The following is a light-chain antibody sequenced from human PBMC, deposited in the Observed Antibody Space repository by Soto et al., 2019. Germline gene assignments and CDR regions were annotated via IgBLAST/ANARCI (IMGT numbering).Light chain of an antibody. Sequence: EIVLTQSPATLSVSPGDRATLSCRASQSVTSSLAWFQQKPGQAPRLLIYDVSRRATAIPARFSGSGSGTAFTLTISSLEPEDFAVYYCQQRTTWPTFGGGTKVEIK. J-gene: IGKJ4*01. CDR3: QQRTTWPT. V-gene: IGKV3-11*01. CDR1: QSVTSS. CDR2: DVS.